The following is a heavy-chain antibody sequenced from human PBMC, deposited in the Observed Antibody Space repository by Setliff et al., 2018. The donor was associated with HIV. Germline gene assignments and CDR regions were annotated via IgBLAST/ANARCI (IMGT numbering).Heavy chain of an antibody. CDR3: ARGRGRYYDSRSYLDY. Sequence: ASVKVSCKTSGYTFTSYDINWVRQATGQGLEWMGWMNPNSGNRGYAQKFQGRVTISRNTSISTAYMELSGLGSEDTAVYYCARGRGRYYDSRSYLDYWGQGTLVTVSS. D-gene: IGHD3-22*01. CDR2: MNPNSGNR. CDR1: GYTFTSYD. J-gene: IGHJ4*02. V-gene: IGHV1-8*03.